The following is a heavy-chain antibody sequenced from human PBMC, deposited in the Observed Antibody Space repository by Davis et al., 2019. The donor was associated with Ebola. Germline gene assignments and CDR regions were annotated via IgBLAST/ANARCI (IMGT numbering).Heavy chain of an antibody. CDR3: VKDRFTVVVVHGGFDY. CDR1: GFTFSCYG. CDR2: ISANGRPT. V-gene: IGHV3-23*01. J-gene: IGHJ4*02. Sequence: GESLKISCAASGFTFSCYGLSWVRPAPGKGLEWVSGISANGRPTYYADSVRGRFTLSRDNSKDTLYLQMRSLRTEDTVVYYCVKDRFTVVVVHGGFDYWGQGTLVTVSS. D-gene: IGHD2-15*01.